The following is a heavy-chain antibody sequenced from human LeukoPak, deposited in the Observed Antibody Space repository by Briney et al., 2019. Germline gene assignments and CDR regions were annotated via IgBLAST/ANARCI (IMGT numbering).Heavy chain of an antibody. J-gene: IGHJ4*02. D-gene: IGHD2-2*01. CDR2: ICGGGGST. V-gene: IGHV3-23*01. Sequence: GGSLRLSCAASGFTFSNYAMSWVRQAPGEGLEWVSAICGGGGSTYYADSVKGRFTISRDNSKNTLYLQMNRLRAEDTIVYYCAKSRFIPDYGVSWGQGALVTVSS. CDR1: GFTFSNYA. CDR3: AKSRFIPDYGVS.